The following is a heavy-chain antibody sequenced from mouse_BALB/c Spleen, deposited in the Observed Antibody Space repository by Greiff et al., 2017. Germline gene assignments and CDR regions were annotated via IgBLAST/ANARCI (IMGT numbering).Heavy chain of an antibody. CDR3: ARGDGYYEGAMDY. V-gene: IGHV3-2*02. Sequence: ESGPGLVKPSQSLSLTCTVTGYSITSDYALNWIRQFPGNKLEWMGYISYSGSTSYNPSLKSRISITRDTSKNQFFLQLNSVTTEDTATYYCARGDGYYEGAMDYWGQGTSVTVSS. D-gene: IGHD2-3*01. CDR2: ISYSGST. J-gene: IGHJ4*01. CDR1: GYSITSDYA.